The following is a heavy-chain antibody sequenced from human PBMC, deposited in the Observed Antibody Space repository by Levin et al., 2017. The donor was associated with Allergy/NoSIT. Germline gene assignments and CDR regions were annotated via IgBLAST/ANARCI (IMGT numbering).Heavy chain of an antibody. J-gene: IGHJ4*02. CDR1: GGSISSSSYY. Sequence: SETLSLTCTVSGGSISSSSYYWGWIRQPPGKGLEWIGSIYYSGSTYYNPSLKSRVTISVDTSKNQFSLKLSSVTAADTAVYYCARHREYSGYDADYWGQGTLVTVSS. D-gene: IGHD5-12*01. CDR2: IYYSGST. V-gene: IGHV4-39*01. CDR3: ARHREYSGYDADY.